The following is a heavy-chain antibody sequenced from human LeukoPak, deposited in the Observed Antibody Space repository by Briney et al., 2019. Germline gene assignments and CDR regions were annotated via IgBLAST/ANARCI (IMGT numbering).Heavy chain of an antibody. Sequence: SETLSLTCTVSGGSISSGDYYWSWIRQPPGKGLEWIGCIYYSGSTYYNPSLKSRVTISVDTSKNQVSLKLNSVTAADTAVYYCASRATIAAAGMDAFDIWGQGTMVTVSS. CDR3: ASRATIAAAGMDAFDI. CDR1: GGSISSGDYY. D-gene: IGHD6-13*01. V-gene: IGHV4-30-4*01. CDR2: IYYSGST. J-gene: IGHJ3*02.